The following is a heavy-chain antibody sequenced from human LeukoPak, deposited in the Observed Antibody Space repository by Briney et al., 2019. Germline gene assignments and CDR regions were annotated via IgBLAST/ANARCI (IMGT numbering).Heavy chain of an antibody. CDR2: INHSGST. CDR3: ARGPVTRYNWFDP. J-gene: IGHJ5*02. Sequence: SETLSLTCAVYGGSFSGYYWSWIRQPPGKGLEWIGEINHSGSTNHNPSLKSRVTISVDTSKNQFSLKLSSVTAADTAVYYCARGPVTRYNWFDPWGQGTLVTVSS. V-gene: IGHV4-34*01. CDR1: GGSFSGYY. D-gene: IGHD4-17*01.